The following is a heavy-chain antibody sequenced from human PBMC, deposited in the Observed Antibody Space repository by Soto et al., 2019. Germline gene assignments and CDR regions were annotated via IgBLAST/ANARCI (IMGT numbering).Heavy chain of an antibody. CDR1: GGSISSSSYY. D-gene: IGHD6-13*01. CDR2: IYYSGST. CDR3: ARLRGSSFFDY. Sequence: QLQLQESGPGLVKPSETLSLTCTVSGGSISSSSYYWGWIRQPPGKGLEWIGSIYYSGSTYYNPSLKSRVTISVDTSKNQFSLKLSSVTAADTAVYYCARLRGSSFFDYWGQGTLVTVSS. V-gene: IGHV4-39*01. J-gene: IGHJ4*02.